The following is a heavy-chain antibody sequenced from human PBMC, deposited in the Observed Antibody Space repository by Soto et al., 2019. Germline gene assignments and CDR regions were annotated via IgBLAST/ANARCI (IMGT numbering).Heavy chain of an antibody. CDR1: GFTFSSYS. CDR3: ARDYYYDSSGYVNFDY. D-gene: IGHD3-22*01. CDR2: ISSSSSTI. J-gene: IGHJ4*02. V-gene: IGHV3-48*02. Sequence: GGSLRLSCAASGFTFSSYSMNWVRQAPGKGLEWVSYISSSSSTIYYADSVKGRFTISRDNAKNSLYLQMNSLRDEDTAVYYCARDYYYDSSGYVNFDYWGQGTLVTVSS.